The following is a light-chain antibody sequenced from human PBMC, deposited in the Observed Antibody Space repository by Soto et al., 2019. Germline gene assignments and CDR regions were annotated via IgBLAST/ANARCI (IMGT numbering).Light chain of an antibody. CDR1: MRDVGAYNL. CDR2: EVR. Sequence: QSALTQPASVSGSAGQSITISCSGTMRDVGAYNLVSWFQHHPGTAPKLIIYEVRNRPSGIPSRFSGSRSGNTASLTISGLQSEDEGDYYCSAYTARGTMVFGGGTKLTVL. CDR3: SAYTARGTMV. V-gene: IGLV2-14*01. J-gene: IGLJ3*02.